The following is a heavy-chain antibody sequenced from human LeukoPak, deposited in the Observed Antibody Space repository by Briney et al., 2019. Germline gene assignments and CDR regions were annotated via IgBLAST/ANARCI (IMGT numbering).Heavy chain of an antibody. J-gene: IGHJ4*02. Sequence: SETLSLTCAVYGGSFSGYWNWIRQPLGKGLEWIGEINHSGSTNYNPSLKSRLTISVDQSRNQFSLRLTSVTAADTATYYCAAWGVDYGGNFDYSDYWGQGTLVTVSS. CDR3: AAWGVDYGGNFDYSDY. D-gene: IGHD4-23*01. CDR1: GGSFSGY. V-gene: IGHV4-34*01. CDR2: INHSGST.